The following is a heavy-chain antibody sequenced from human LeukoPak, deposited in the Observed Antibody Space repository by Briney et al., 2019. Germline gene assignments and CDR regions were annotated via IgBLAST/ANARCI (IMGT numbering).Heavy chain of an antibody. Sequence: SGTLSLTCAVSGGSISSSNWWSWVRQPPGKGLEWIGEIYHSGSTNYNPSLKSRVTISVDKSKNQFSLKLSSVTAADTAVYYCARGSRSRRATLLFLYYFDYWGQGTLVTVSS. CDR1: GGSISSSNW. J-gene: IGHJ4*02. D-gene: IGHD2-21*02. CDR3: ARGSRSRRATLLFLYYFDY. V-gene: IGHV4-4*02. CDR2: IYHSGST.